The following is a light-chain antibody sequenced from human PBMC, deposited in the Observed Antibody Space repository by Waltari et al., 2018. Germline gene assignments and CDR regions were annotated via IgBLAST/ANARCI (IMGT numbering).Light chain of an antibody. CDR2: TTN. CDR3: VLYMGFGISV. V-gene: IGLV8-61*01. Sequence: QTVVTQEPSFSVSPGGTVTLTCGLSSGSVSTDHYPSWYQQTPGQTPRTLVYTTNTRSSVVPDRFSGSILGNKAALTITGAQADDESDYYCVLYMGFGISVFGGGTKLTVL. J-gene: IGLJ3*02. CDR1: SGSVSTDHY.